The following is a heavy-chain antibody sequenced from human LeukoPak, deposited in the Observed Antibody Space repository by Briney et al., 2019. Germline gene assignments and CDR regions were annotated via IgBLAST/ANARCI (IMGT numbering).Heavy chain of an antibody. CDR1: GGSMSSYY. Sequence: SETLSLSCPVSGGSMSSYYWSWIRQPPGKGLEWIGYIYYSGSTNYNPSLKSRVTISVDTSKNHFSLKLSSVTAADTAVYYCARDRRYYDTSGTVYYDAMDVWGQGTTVTVSS. CDR2: IYYSGST. CDR3: ARDRRYYDTSGTVYYDAMDV. D-gene: IGHD3-22*01. V-gene: IGHV4-59*01. J-gene: IGHJ6*02.